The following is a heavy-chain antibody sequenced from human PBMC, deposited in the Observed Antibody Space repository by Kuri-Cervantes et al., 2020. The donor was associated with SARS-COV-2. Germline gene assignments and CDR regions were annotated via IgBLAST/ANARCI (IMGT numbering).Heavy chain of an antibody. J-gene: IGHJ5*02. CDR3: ARGLVSSYNWFDP. V-gene: IGHV4-59*11. CDR2: IYCSGST. Sequence: GSLRLSCTVSGGSISSHYWSWIRQPPGKGLEWIGYIYCSGSTNYNPSLKSRVAISVDTSKNQFSLKLSSVTAADTAVYYCARGLVSSYNWFDPWGQGTLVTVSS. CDR1: GGSISSHY. D-gene: IGHD6-13*01.